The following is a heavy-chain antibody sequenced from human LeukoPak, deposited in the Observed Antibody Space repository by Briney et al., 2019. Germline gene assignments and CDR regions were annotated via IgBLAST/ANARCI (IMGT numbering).Heavy chain of an antibody. CDR1: GYTFTSYG. CDR2: ISAYNGNT. D-gene: IGHD2-2*01. V-gene: IGHV1-18*01. CDR3: ARSEGVVPAAPLRFDP. J-gene: IGHJ5*02. Sequence: ASVKVSCKASGYTFTSYGISWVRQAPGQGLEGMGWISAYNGNTNYAQKLQGRVTMTTDTSTSTAYMELRSLRSDDTAVYYCARSEGVVPAAPLRFDPWGQGTLVTVSS.